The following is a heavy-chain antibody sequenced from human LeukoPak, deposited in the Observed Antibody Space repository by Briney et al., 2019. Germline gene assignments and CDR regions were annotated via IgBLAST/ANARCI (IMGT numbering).Heavy chain of an antibody. CDR2: IKSKTDDGTT. CDR1: GFTFSNVW. CDR3: TTGDSRGSYYDY. J-gene: IGHJ4*02. Sequence: GGSLRLSCAASGFTFSNVWMNWVRQAPGMGLEWVGRIKSKTDDGTTDYAAPVKGRFSISRDDSKNMLYLRMNSLKTEDTAVYYCTTGDSRGSYYDYWGQGTLVTVSS. D-gene: IGHD3-22*01. V-gene: IGHV3-15*01.